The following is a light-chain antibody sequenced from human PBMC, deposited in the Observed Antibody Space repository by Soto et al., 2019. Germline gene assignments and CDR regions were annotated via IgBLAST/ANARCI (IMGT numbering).Light chain of an antibody. Sequence: QSALTQPRSVSGSPGQSVTISCTGSRRDVGAYNYVSWYQEHPGKAPKLMIYDVSKRPSGVPGRFSGSKSGNTASLTISGLQAEDEADYYFCAYGVGYTPLVFGGGTKVTVL. J-gene: IGLJ2*01. CDR3: CAYGVGYTPLV. V-gene: IGLV2-11*01. CDR2: DVS. CDR1: RRDVGAYNY.